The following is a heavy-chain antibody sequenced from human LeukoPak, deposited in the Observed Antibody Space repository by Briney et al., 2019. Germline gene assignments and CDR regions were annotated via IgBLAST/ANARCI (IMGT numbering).Heavy chain of an antibody. CDR3: AKGLAQLWFY. V-gene: IGHV3-23*01. Sequence: GGSLRLSCAASGFTFSSYAMSWVRQAPGKGLEWVSAISGSGGSTYYADSVKGRFTISRDNSKNTLYPQMISLRAEDTAVYYCAKGLAQLWFYWGQGTLVTVSS. CDR2: ISGSGGST. D-gene: IGHD5-18*01. J-gene: IGHJ4*02. CDR1: GFTFSSYA.